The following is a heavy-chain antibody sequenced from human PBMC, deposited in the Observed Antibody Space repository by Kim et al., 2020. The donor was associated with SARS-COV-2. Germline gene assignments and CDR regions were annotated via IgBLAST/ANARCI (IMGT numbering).Heavy chain of an antibody. Sequence: GGSLRLSCAASGFTFSRYAMSWVRQAPGQGLEWVSAINGIGDTAYYADSVKGRFTISRDNSKNTLNLQMNSLRAEDTAVYYCAKPQVIVRGPFDSWGQGTLVTVSS. CDR1: GFTFSRYA. J-gene: IGHJ4*02. CDR3: AKPQVIVRGPFDS. V-gene: IGHV3-23*01. CDR2: INGIGDTA. D-gene: IGHD2-21*01.